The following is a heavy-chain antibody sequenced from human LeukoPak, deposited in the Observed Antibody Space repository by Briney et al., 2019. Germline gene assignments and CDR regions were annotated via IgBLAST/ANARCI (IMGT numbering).Heavy chain of an antibody. CDR2: INAGNGNT. J-gene: IGHJ4*02. D-gene: IGHD2-21*02. CDR1: GYTFTNYA. CDR3: ARGRWTAHTVGYYFDS. V-gene: IGHV1-3*03. Sequence: ASVKVSCKASGYTFTNYAINWVRQAPGQRLEWMGWINAGNGNTKYSQEFQGRVAITRDTSTNTAYMELISLRSEDMAVYYCARGRWTAHTVGYYFDSWGQGTLVTVSS.